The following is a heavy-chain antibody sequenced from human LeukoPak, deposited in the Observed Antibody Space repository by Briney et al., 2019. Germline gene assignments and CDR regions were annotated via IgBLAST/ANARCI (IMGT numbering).Heavy chain of an antibody. Sequence: PSETLSLTCAVYGGSFSGYYWSWIRQPPGKGLEWIGEINHSGSTNYNPSLKSRVTISVDTSKNQFSLKLSSVTAADTAVYYCAGSTAAAGLDYWGQGTLVTVSS. D-gene: IGHD6-13*01. CDR2: INHSGST. CDR1: GGSFSGYY. CDR3: AGSTAAAGLDY. J-gene: IGHJ4*02. V-gene: IGHV4-34*01.